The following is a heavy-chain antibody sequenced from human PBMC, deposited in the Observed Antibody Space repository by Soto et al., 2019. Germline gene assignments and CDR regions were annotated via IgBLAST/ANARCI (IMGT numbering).Heavy chain of an antibody. CDR2: IIPIFGTA. CDR1: GGTFSSYA. Sequence: SVKVSCKASGGTFSSYAISWVRQAPGQGLEWMGGIIPIFGTANYAQKFQGRVTITADESTSTAYMELSSLRSEDTAVYYCARDRVAAAADYYYYYYGMDVWGQGTTVTVSS. V-gene: IGHV1-69*13. CDR3: ARDRVAAAADYYYYYYGMDV. J-gene: IGHJ6*02. D-gene: IGHD6-13*01.